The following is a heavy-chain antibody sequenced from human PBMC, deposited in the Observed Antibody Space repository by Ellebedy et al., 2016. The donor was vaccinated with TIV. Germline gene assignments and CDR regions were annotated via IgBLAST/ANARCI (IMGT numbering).Heavy chain of an antibody. D-gene: IGHD3-22*01. J-gene: IGHJ4*02. Sequence: GESLKISCAASGFIFSSFGMHWVGQAPGKGLEWVAGISYDGRNKNYADSVKGRFTISRDNSKSTLYLKMKSLRPEYTAVYYCATHYSDTSGNHYAGGYWGQGTLGTVSS. CDR1: GFIFSSFG. V-gene: IGHV3-30*03. CDR3: ATHYSDTSGNHYAGGY. CDR2: ISYDGRNK.